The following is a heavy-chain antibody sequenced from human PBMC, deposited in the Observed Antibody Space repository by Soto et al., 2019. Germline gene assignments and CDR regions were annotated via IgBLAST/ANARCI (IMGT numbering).Heavy chain of an antibody. CDR1: GGSISSYY. CDR3: ARGSSSGWGYYYGMDV. J-gene: IGHJ6*02. Sequence: SETLSLTCTVSGGSISSYYWSWIRQPPGKGLEWIGYIYYSGSTNYNPSLKSRVTISVDTSKDQFSLKLSSVTAADTAVYYCARGSSSGWGYYYGMDVWGQGTTVTVSS. D-gene: IGHD6-6*01. V-gene: IGHV4-59*01. CDR2: IYYSGST.